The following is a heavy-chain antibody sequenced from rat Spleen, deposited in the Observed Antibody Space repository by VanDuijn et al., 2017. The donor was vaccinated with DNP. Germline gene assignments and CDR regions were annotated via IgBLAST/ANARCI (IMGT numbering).Heavy chain of an antibody. V-gene: IGHV3-3*01. Sequence: EVQLQESGPGLVKPSQSLSLTCSVTGYSITSNYWGWIRKFPGNKLEWMGYINSAGSTHYNPSLKSRISITRDTSKNQFFLQLNSVSTEDTATYYCARWKIGPHYFDYWGQGGMVTVSS. CDR3: ARWKIGPHYFDY. J-gene: IGHJ2*01. CDR1: GYSITSNY. CDR2: INSAGST. D-gene: IGHD1-5*01.